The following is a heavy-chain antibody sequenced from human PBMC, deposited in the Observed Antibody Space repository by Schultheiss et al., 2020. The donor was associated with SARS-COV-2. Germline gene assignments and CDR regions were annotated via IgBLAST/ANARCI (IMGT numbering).Heavy chain of an antibody. V-gene: IGHV3-30*04. J-gene: IGHJ6*03. CDR1: GFTFSSYA. Sequence: GESLRLSCAASGFTFSSYAMSWVRQAPGKGLEWVAVISYDGSNKYYADSVKGRFTISRDNSKNTLYLQMNRLRAEDTAVYYCAKASGYSASGDYYTDVWGKGTTVTVSS. D-gene: IGHD3-3*01. CDR2: ISYDGSNK. CDR3: AKASGYSASGDYYTDV.